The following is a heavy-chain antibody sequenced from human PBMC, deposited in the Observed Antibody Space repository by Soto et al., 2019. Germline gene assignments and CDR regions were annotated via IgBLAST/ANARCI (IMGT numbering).Heavy chain of an antibody. CDR2: ISWNSDRI. CDR1: GFTFDDYA. V-gene: IGHV3-9*01. D-gene: IGHD4-17*01. Sequence: PGGSLRLSCAASGFTFDDYAMHWVRQAPGKGLEWVSGISWNSDRIGYADSVKGRFTISRDNAKNSLHLQMNSLRGEDTALYYCVRDYGGDYYYYGMDAWGQGTTVTVSS. J-gene: IGHJ6*02. CDR3: VRDYGGDYYYYGMDA.